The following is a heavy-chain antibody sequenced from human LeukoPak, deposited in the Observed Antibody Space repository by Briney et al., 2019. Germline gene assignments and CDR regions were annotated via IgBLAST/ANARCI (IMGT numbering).Heavy chain of an antibody. CDR2: IYYSGST. J-gene: IGHJ5*02. CDR1: GGSISSSSYY. CDR3: ARNYCGSGIQYDWFDP. Sequence: SETLSLTCTVSGGSISSSSYYWGWIRQPPGKGPEWIGSIYYSGSTYYNPSLKSRVTISVDTSKNQFSLKLSSVTAADTAVYYCARNYCGSGIQYDWFDPWGQGTLVTVSS. D-gene: IGHD3-10*01. V-gene: IGHV4-39*07.